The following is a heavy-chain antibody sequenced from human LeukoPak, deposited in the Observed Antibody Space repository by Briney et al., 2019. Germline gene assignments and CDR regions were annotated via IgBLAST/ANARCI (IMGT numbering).Heavy chain of an antibody. Sequence: GEPLKISCKGSGYSFTSYWIGWVRQMPGKGLEWMGIIYPGDSDTRYSPSFQGQVTISADKSISTAYLQWSSLKASDTAMYYCARAPSSSWYYYGMDVWGQGTTVTVSS. V-gene: IGHV5-51*01. CDR2: IYPGDSDT. J-gene: IGHJ6*02. CDR1: GYSFTSYW. D-gene: IGHD6-13*01. CDR3: ARAPSSSWYYYGMDV.